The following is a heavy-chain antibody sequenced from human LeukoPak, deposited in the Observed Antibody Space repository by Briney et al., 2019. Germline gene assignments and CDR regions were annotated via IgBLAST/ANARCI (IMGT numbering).Heavy chain of an antibody. V-gene: IGHV4-39*07. CDR2: IYYSGST. J-gene: IGHJ4*02. CDR1: GGSISSSSYY. D-gene: IGHD1-26*01. Sequence: SETLSLTCTVSGGSISSSSYYWGWIRQPPGRGLEWIGSIYYSGSTYYNPSLKSRVTISVDTSKNQFSLKLSSVTAADTAVYYCASRGVGAALDYWGQGTLVTVSS. CDR3: ASRGVGAALDY.